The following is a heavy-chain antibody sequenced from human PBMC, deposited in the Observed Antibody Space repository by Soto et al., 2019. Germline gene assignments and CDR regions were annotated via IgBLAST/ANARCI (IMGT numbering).Heavy chain of an antibody. Sequence: GASLKISCKGSGYSFTSYWISWVRQMPGKGLEWMGRIDPSDSYTNYSPSFQGHVTISADKSISTAYLQWSSLKASDTAMYYCARHTYCSSTSCPPYYYYYGMDVWGQGTTVTVSS. CDR1: GYSFTSYW. V-gene: IGHV5-10-1*01. D-gene: IGHD2-2*01. J-gene: IGHJ6*02. CDR3: ARHTYCSSTSCPPYYYYYGMDV. CDR2: IDPSDSYT.